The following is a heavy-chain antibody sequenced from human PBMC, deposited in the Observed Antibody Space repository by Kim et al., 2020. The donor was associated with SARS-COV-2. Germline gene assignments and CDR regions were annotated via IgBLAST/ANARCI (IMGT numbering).Heavy chain of an antibody. Sequence: GGSLRLSCAASGFTFSSYGMHWVRQAPGKGLEWVAVISYDGSNKYYADSVKGRFTISRDNSKNTLYLQMNSLRAEDTAVYYCAKGWELTYYFDYWGQGTLVTVSS. V-gene: IGHV3-30*18. D-gene: IGHD1-26*01. CDR2: ISYDGSNK. CDR3: AKGWELTYYFDY. J-gene: IGHJ4*02. CDR1: GFTFSSYG.